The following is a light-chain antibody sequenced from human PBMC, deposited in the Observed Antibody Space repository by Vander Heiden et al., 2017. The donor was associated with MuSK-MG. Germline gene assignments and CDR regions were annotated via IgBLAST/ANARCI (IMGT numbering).Light chain of an antibody. CDR1: QSVSSY. CDR2: DAS. V-gene: IGKV3-11*01. J-gene: IGKJ2*01. Sequence: EIVSTQSPATLSLSPVERATLACRASQSVSSYLAWYQQRPGQAPRLLISDASNRATGIPARFTGSGSGTDFTLTISSLEPEDFAVYYCQQRSTWPVTFGQGTKLEIK. CDR3: QQRSTWPVT.